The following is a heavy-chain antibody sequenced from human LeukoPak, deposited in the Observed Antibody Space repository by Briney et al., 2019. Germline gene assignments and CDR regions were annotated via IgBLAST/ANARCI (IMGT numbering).Heavy chain of an antibody. CDR3: ARGEVITIFGVVDAYNWFDP. J-gene: IGHJ5*02. Sequence: PSETLSLTCNVSGGSIRGYYWSWIRQPPGKGLEWIGYIYYSGSTNYNPSLKSRVTISVDTSKNQFSLKLSSVTAADTAVYYCARGEVITIFGVVDAYNWFDPWGQGTLVTVSS. CDR1: GGSIRGYY. V-gene: IGHV4-59*01. D-gene: IGHD3-3*01. CDR2: IYYSGST.